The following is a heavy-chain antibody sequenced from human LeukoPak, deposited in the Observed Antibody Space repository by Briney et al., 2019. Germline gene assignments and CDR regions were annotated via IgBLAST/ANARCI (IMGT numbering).Heavy chain of an antibody. CDR3: ARDLGKANYYFDY. CDR1: GFTFSDYY. J-gene: IGHJ4*02. D-gene: IGHD3-16*01. CDR2: ISSSGGTI. Sequence: PGGSLRLSCAASGFTFSDYYMSWIRQAPGKGLEWVSYISSSGGTIYYADSVKGRFTISRDNAKNSLYLQMNSLRAEDTAVYYCARDLGKANYYFDYWGQGTLVTVSS. V-gene: IGHV3-11*01.